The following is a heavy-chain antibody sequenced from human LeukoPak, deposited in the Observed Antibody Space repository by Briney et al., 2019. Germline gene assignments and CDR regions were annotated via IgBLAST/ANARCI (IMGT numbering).Heavy chain of an antibody. Sequence: ASVKVSCKASGYTFTSYYMHWVRQAPGQGLEWMGIINPSGGSTSYAQKFQGRVTMTRDTSTSTVYMELSSLRSEDTAVYYCARDYYYDSSGTVDAFDIWGQGTMVAVSS. D-gene: IGHD3-22*01. J-gene: IGHJ3*02. CDR3: ARDYYYDSSGTVDAFDI. V-gene: IGHV1-46*01. CDR1: GYTFTSYY. CDR2: INPSGGST.